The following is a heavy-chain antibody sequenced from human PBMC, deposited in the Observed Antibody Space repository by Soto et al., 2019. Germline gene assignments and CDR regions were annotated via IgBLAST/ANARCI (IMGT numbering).Heavy chain of an antibody. V-gene: IGHV3-21*01. CDR2: ISDSNKYI. D-gene: IGHD3-16*02. CDR3: ARYRMRIIDF. Sequence: EVQLVESGGGLVKPGGSLRLSCAASGFTFSSYSMSWVRQAPGKGLSCVSSISDSNKYIYYGDSVEGRFTISRDNAQNSLFLQMRSLRAEDTAVYYCARYRMRIIDFWGQGTLVTVSS. J-gene: IGHJ4*02. CDR1: GFTFSSYS.